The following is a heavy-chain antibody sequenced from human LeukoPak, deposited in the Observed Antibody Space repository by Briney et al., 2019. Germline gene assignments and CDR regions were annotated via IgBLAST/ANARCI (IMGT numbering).Heavy chain of an antibody. CDR3: ARGATYAYYQDY. D-gene: IGHD1-26*01. CDR2: IKYDASST. CDR1: GFTFSSHW. Sequence: GGSLRLSCADSGFTFSSHWMHWVRQAPGRGLVWVSRIKYDASSTSYADSVKGRFTISRDNAKDTLYLQMNSLRAEDTAVYYCARGATYAYYQDYWGQGTLVTVSS. V-gene: IGHV3-74*01. J-gene: IGHJ4*02.